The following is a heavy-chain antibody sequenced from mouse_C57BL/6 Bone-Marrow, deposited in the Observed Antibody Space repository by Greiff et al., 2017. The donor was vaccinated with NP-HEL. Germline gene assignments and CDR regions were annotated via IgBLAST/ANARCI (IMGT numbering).Heavy chain of an antibody. J-gene: IGHJ2*01. D-gene: IGHD1-1*01. CDR2: IHPNSGST. Sequence: VQLQQPGAELVKPGASVKLSCKASGYTFTSYWMHWVKQRPGQGLEWIGMIHPNSGSTNYNEKFKSKATLTVDKSSSTAYMQLSSLTSEDSAVYHCAREAVITTVVATDYWGQGTTLTVSS. V-gene: IGHV1-64*01. CDR1: GYTFTSYW. CDR3: AREAVITTVVATDY.